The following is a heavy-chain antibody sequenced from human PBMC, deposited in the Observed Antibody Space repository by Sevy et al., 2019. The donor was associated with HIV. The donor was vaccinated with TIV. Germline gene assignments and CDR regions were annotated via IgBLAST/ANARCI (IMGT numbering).Heavy chain of an antibody. CDR3: ARGQGSGWTDIDY. Sequence: SVKVSCKASGGTFSSYAISWVRQAPGQGLEWMGGIIPIFGTANYAQKFQGRVTITADESTRTAYMELSSVRSEDTAGYYCARGQGSGWTDIDYWGQGTLVTVSS. CDR2: IIPIFGTA. D-gene: IGHD6-19*01. CDR1: GGTFSSYA. J-gene: IGHJ4*02. V-gene: IGHV1-69*13.